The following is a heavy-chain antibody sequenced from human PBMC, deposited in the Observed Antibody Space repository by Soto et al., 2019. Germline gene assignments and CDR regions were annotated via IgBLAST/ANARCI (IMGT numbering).Heavy chain of an antibody. CDR3: ARDPKTYGGQHWAFKYFDP. CDR1: GFSFSISP. Sequence: PVGSLRLSCAASGFSFSISPMHWVRQAPGKGPEWVALISYDGTNKFYADSVKGRFTISRDNSKSTLYLQVDSLRPEDAAVYYCARDPKTYGGQHWAFKYFDPWGHGTLVTVSS. V-gene: IGHV3-30-3*01. D-gene: IGHD4-17*01. J-gene: IGHJ5*02. CDR2: ISYDGTNK.